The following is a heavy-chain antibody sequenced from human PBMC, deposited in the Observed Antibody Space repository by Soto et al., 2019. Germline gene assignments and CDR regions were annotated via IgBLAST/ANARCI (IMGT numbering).Heavy chain of an antibody. CDR3: ARDRYDILTGYGFDP. V-gene: IGHV4-59*01. CDR2: IYYSGST. CDR1: GGSISSYY. D-gene: IGHD3-9*01. Sequence: QVQLQESGPGLVKPSETLSLTCTVSGGSISSYYWSWIRQPPGKGLEWIGYIYYSGSTNYNPSLKGRVTISVDTSKNQFSLKLSSVTAADTAVYYCARDRYDILTGYGFDPWGQGTLVTVSS. J-gene: IGHJ5*02.